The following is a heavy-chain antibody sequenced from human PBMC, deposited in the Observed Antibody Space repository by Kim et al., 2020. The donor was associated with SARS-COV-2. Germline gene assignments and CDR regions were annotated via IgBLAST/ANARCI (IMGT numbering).Heavy chain of an antibody. V-gene: IGHV3-23*01. CDR3: AKSRAGGLYGSGTYGVRDF. CDR2: ISGNSGNS. D-gene: IGHD3-10*01. CDR1: GFTFSNYA. J-gene: IGHJ4*02. Sequence: GGSLRLSCAASGFTFSNYAMNWVRQPPGKGLEWVSSISGNSGNSYYADSVKGRFTISRDNPMNTVYLQMNSLRAEDTAVYYCAKSRAGGLYGSGTYGVRDFWGQGTLVTVSS.